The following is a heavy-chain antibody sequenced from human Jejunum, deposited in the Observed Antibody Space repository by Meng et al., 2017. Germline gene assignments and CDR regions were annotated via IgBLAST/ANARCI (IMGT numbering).Heavy chain of an antibody. CDR2: IKQDGSEK. Sequence: GGSLRLSCAASGFIFSSYWMRWVRQAPGKGMEWVANIKQDGSEKYYVDSVKGRFTISRDNAKNSLYLPKNSLRAEDTAVYYCARDRSLASWGQGTLVTVSS. CDR1: GFIFSSYW. V-gene: IGHV3-7*01. D-gene: IGHD1-14*01. CDR3: ARDRSLAS. J-gene: IGHJ4*02.